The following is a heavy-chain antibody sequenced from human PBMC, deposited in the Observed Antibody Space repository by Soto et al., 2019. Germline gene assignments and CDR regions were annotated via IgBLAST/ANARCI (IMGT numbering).Heavy chain of an antibody. CDR2: ISAYNGNT. D-gene: IGHD5-12*01. V-gene: IGHV1-18*04. Sequence: ASVKVSCKASGYTFTSYGISWVRQAPGQGLEWMGWISAYNGNTNYAQKLQGRVTMTTDTSTSTAYMELRSLRSDDTAVYYCARRLWGYGSHYYYYGMDVWGQGTTVTVS. CDR3: ARRLWGYGSHYYYYGMDV. CDR1: GYTFTSYG. J-gene: IGHJ6*02.